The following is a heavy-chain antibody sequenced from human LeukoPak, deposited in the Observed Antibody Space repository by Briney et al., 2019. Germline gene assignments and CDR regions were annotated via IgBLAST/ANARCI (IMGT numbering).Heavy chain of an antibody. V-gene: IGHV4-59*11. CDR2: IYYSGST. Sequence: SETLSLTCTVSGGSISSHYWSWIRQPPGKGLEWIGYIYYSGSTNYNPSLKSRVTISVDTSKNQFSLKLSSVTAADTAVYYCAREALGFWSGYYIPRYYYYMDVWGKGTTVTASS. J-gene: IGHJ6*03. CDR1: GGSISSHY. D-gene: IGHD3-3*01. CDR3: AREALGFWSGYYIPRYYYYMDV.